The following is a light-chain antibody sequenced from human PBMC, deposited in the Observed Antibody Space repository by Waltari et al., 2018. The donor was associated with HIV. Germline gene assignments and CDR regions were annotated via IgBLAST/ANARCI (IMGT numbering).Light chain of an antibody. J-gene: IGLJ2*01. Sequence: QSVLTQPPSASETPGQRVAISCSGSSSDIGSNAVNWYQQLPGTAPKLLIYSNNPRPSVVPDRLSGSKSGTSASLAISGLQSEDEADYYCAAWDDSLNGPHVVFGGGTKLTVL. V-gene: IGLV1-44*01. CDR3: AAWDDSLNGPHVV. CDR1: SSDIGSNA. CDR2: SNN.